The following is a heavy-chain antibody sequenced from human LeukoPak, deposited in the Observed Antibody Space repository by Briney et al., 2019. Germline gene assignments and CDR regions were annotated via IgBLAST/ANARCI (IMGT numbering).Heavy chain of an antibody. CDR2: IIPIFGTA. Sequence: SVKVSCKASGGTFSSYAISWVRQAPGQGLEWMGGIIPIFGTASYAQKFQGRVTITADESTSTAYMELSSLRSEDTAVYYCARSNIAARLLYYYFDYWGQGTLVTVSS. CDR1: GGTFSSYA. CDR3: ARSNIAARLLYYYFDY. D-gene: IGHD6-6*01. J-gene: IGHJ4*02. V-gene: IGHV1-69*13.